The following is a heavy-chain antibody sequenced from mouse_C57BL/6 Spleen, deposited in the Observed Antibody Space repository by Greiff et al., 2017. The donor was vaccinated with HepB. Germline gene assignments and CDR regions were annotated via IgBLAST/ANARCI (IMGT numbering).Heavy chain of an antibody. CDR3: ARGAYYGSTSWFAY. J-gene: IGHJ3*01. CDR1: GYTFTDYN. D-gene: IGHD1-1*01. CDR2: INPNNGGT. Sequence: EVQLQQSGPELVKPGASVKIPCKASGYTFTDYNMDWVKQSHGKSLEWIGDINPNNGGTIYNQKFKGKATLTVDKSSSTAYMELRSLTSEDTAVYYCARGAYYGSTSWFAYWGQGTLVTVSA. V-gene: IGHV1-18*01.